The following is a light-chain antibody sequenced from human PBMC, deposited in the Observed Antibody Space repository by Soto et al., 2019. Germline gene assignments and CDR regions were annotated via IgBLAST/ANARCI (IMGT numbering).Light chain of an antibody. CDR2: KAS. Sequence: DIQMTQSPSTLSGSVGDRVTITCRASQTISSWLAWYQQKPGKAPKLLIYKASTLKSGVPSRFSGSGSGTEFTLTISRLQPDDFATYYCQQYPSYWTFGQGTTVDIX. J-gene: IGKJ1*01. CDR3: QQYPSYWT. CDR1: QTISSW. V-gene: IGKV1-5*03.